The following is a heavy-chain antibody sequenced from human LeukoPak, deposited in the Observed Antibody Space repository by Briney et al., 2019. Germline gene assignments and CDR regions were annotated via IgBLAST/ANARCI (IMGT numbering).Heavy chain of an antibody. CDR2: ISWNSGSI. J-gene: IGHJ4*02. CDR1: GFTFDDYA. Sequence: PGRSLRLSCAASGFTFDDYAMHWVRQAPGKGLEWVSGISWNSGSIGYADSVKGRFTISRDNAKNSLYLQMNSLRAEDTAVYYCARDDYPGGYWGQGTLVTVSS. CDR3: ARDDYPGGY. V-gene: IGHV3-9*01. D-gene: IGHD4-11*01.